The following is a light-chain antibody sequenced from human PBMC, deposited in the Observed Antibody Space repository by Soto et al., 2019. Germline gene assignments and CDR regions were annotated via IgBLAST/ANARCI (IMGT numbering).Light chain of an antibody. J-gene: IGKJ1*01. V-gene: IGKV3-20*01. CDR2: DAS. CDR1: QSSSSY. Sequence: EIVLTQSPGTLSLSPGERATLSCRASQSSSSYLAWYQQKPGQAPRLRIYDASSRATGIPDRFSGSASGTDFTLTISRLEPEDFAVYYCQQYGRSPWTFGQGTKVEIK. CDR3: QQYGRSPWT.